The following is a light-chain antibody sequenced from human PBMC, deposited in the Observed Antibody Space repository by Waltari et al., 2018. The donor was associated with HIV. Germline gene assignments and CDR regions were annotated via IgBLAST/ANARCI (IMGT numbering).Light chain of an antibody. CDR1: QPVSSSH. V-gene: IGKV3-20*01. Sequence: DTALTQSPGTLSLSPGEGAILSCRTSQPVSSSHLAWYQQKPGQAPRLLVYGASTRPAGIPDRFSGSGSGADFTLSISRLEPEDFAVYYCHQYGSLPETFGQGTKV. CDR2: GAS. J-gene: IGKJ1*01. CDR3: HQYGSLPET.